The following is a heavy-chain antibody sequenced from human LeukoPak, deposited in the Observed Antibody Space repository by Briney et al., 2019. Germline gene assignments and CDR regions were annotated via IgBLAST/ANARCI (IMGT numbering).Heavy chain of an antibody. CDR3: ARVFSGYCSGGSCYFLDY. J-gene: IGHJ4*02. V-gene: IGHV3-21*01. D-gene: IGHD2-15*01. CDR1: GFTFSSYS. CDR2: ISSSSSYI. Sequence: GGSLRLSCAASGFTFSSYSMTWVRQAPGKGLEWVSSISSSSSYIYYADSVKGRFTISRDNAKNSLYLQMNSLRAEDTAVYYCARVFSGYCSGGSCYFLDYWGQGTLVTVSS.